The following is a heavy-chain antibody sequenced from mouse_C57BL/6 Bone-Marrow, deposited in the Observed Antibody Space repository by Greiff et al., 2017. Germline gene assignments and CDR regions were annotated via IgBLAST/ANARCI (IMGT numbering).Heavy chain of an antibody. CDR2: INPSTGGT. CDR3: AREDDYSNYFDY. Sequence: VQLQQSGPELVKPGASVKISCKANGYSFTGYYMNWVKKSPEKSLEWIGEINPSTGGTTYNQKFKAKATLTVDKAASTAYMQLKSLTSEDSAVYYCAREDDYSNYFDYWGQGTTLTVSS. D-gene: IGHD2-5*01. CDR1: GYSFTGYY. V-gene: IGHV1-42*01. J-gene: IGHJ2*01.